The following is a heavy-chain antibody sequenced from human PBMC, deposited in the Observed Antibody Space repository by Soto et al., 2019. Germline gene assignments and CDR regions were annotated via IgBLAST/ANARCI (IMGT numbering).Heavy chain of an antibody. D-gene: IGHD6-19*01. J-gene: IGHJ6*02. CDR2: INPSGGST. Sequence: ASVKVSCKASGYTFTSYYMHWVRQAPGQGLEWMGIINPSGGSTSYAQKFQGRVTMTRDTSTSTVYMGLSSLRSEDTAVYNCARVGLAVAGMDIPFGYVTQDVWGQGTTVTVS. CDR3: ARVGLAVAGMDIPFGYVTQDV. V-gene: IGHV1-46*01. CDR1: GYTFTSYY.